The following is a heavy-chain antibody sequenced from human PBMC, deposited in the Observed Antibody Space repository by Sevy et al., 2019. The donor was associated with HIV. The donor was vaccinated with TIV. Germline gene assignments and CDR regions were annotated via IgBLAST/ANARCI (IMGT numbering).Heavy chain of an antibody. V-gene: IGHV3-23*01. D-gene: IGHD3-22*01. CDR1: GFSFDSYG. CDR3: AEGGGGHYDPDEIGYYFYYYNMDV. CDR2: ISGSGTRT. Sequence: GGSLRLSCAVSGFSFDSYGMTWVRQAPGKGLEWVSGISGSGTRTYYADSVKGRFSISRDNSKNRLYLQMNSLRSEDPALYYCAEGGGGHYDPDEIGYYFYYYNMDVWGKGTTVTVSS. J-gene: IGHJ6*03.